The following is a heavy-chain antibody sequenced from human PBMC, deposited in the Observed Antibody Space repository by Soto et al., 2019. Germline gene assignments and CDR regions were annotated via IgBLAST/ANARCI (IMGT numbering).Heavy chain of an antibody. CDR1: GFTFSSYD. CDR3: ARVLSPGGFDY. CDR2: IGTAGDT. D-gene: IGHD3-10*01. J-gene: IGHJ4*02. V-gene: IGHV3-13*01. Sequence: GGSLRLSCAASGFTFSSYDMHWVRQATGKGLEWVSAIGTAGDTYYPGSVKGRFTISRENAKNSLFLQMNSLRAEDTAVYYCARVLSPGGFDYWGQGTLVTVSS.